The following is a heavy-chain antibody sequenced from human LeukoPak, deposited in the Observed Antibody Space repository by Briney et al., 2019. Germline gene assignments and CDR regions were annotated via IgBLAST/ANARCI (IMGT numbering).Heavy chain of an antibody. J-gene: IGHJ4*02. V-gene: IGHV1-18*04. CDR1: GYTFTSYG. D-gene: IGHD3-10*01. CDR3: ASHVPGLWFYDY. Sequence: GASVKVSCKASGYTFTSYGISWLRQAPGQGLEWMGWISAYNGNTNYAQKLHGRVTMTTDTTTSTAYMELRSLRSDDTAVYYCASHVPGLWFYDYWGQGTLVTVSS. CDR2: ISAYNGNT.